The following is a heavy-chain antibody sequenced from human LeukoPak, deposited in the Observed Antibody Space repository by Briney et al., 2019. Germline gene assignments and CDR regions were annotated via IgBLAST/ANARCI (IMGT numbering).Heavy chain of an antibody. CDR2: IIPIFGTA. CDR1: GGTFSSYA. CDR3: ARRFIDSEGHFDI. Sequence: SVKVSWKAPGGTFSSYAISWVRQAPGQGLEWMGGIIPIFGTANYAQKFQGRVTITADESTSTAYMELSSLRSEDTAVYYCARRFIDSEGHFDIWGQGTMVTVSS. D-gene: IGHD3-16*02. V-gene: IGHV1-69*13. J-gene: IGHJ3*02.